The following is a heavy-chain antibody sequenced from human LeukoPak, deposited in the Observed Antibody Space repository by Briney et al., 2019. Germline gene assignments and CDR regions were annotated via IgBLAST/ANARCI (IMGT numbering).Heavy chain of an antibody. Sequence: PGGSLRLSCAASGFTFSSYWMRWVRQAPGKGLELVANIKQDGSEKYYVDSVQGRFTIARDNAKNSLYLQMNSLRVEDTAVYYCARRIVGPTSGGDYWGQGTPATVSS. J-gene: IGHJ4*02. V-gene: IGHV3-7*01. D-gene: IGHD1-26*01. CDR2: IKQDGSEK. CDR1: GFTFSSYW. CDR3: ARRIVGPTSGGDY.